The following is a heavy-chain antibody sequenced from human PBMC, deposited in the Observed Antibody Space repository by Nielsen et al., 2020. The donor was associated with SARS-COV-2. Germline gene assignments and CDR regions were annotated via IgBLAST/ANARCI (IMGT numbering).Heavy chain of an antibody. CDR3: ARVSYGSGSYLRY. Sequence: GGSLRLSCAASGFTFSSYGMHWVRQAPGKGLEWVAVIWYDGSNKYYADSVKGRFTISRDNSKNTLYLQMNSLRAEDTAVYYCARVSYGSGSYLRYWGQGTLVTVPS. CDR2: IWYDGSNK. V-gene: IGHV3-33*01. D-gene: IGHD3-10*01. CDR1: GFTFSSYG. J-gene: IGHJ4*02.